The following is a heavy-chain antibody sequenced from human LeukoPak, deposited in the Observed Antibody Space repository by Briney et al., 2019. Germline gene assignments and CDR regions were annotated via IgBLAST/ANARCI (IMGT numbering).Heavy chain of an antibody. CDR1: GFTFSSYE. CDR3: ARAPWAYGNYVHAFDI. V-gene: IGHV4-39*07. CDR2: IYSGGRI. J-gene: IGHJ3*02. Sequence: GSLRPSCAASGFTFSSYEMNWVRQAPGKGLEWIGSIYSGGRIYYNPSLKSRVSISIDTSNNDLSLKVTSVTAADTAGYYCARAPWAYGNYVHAFDIWGQGTMVTVSS. D-gene: IGHD4-11*01.